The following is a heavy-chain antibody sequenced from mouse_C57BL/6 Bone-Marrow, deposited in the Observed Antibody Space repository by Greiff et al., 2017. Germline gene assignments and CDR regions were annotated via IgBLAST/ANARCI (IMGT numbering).Heavy chain of an antibody. CDR2: IYPRDGST. Sequence: QVQLKESGPELVKPGASVKLSCKASGYTFTSYDINWVKQRPGQGLEWIGWIYPRDGSTKYNEKFKGKATLTVDTSSSTAYMELHSLTSEDSAVYFCARPYDYDGWYFDVWGTGTTVTVSS. D-gene: IGHD2-4*01. CDR3: ARPYDYDGWYFDV. V-gene: IGHV1-85*01. CDR1: GYTFTSYD. J-gene: IGHJ1*03.